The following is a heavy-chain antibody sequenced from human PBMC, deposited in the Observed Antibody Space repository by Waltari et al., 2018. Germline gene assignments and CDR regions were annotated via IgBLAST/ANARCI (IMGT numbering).Heavy chain of an antibody. Sequence: QVQLVQSGAEVKKPGSSVKVSCKASGGTFSSYAISWVRQAPGQGLGWMGGIIPIFGTAKYAQKFQGRVTMTADESTSTAYMELSSLRSEDTAVYYCARASEWYSSSSSGWFDPWGQGTLVTVSS. V-gene: IGHV1-69*01. CDR3: ARASEWYSSSSSGWFDP. J-gene: IGHJ5*02. CDR1: GGTFSSYA. CDR2: IIPIFGTA. D-gene: IGHD6-6*01.